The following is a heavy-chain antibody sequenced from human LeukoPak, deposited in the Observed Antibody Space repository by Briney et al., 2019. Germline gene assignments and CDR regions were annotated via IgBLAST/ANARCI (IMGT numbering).Heavy chain of an antibody. J-gene: IGHJ4*02. CDR3: ARGVDPRDLKPRDY. CDR2: IYSGGST. CDR1: GFTVSSNY. Sequence: GGSLRLSCAASGFTVSSNYMSWVRQAPGKGLEWVSVIYSGGSTYYADSVKGRFTIPRDNSKNTLYLQMNSLRAEDTAVYYCARGVDPRDLKPRDYWGQGTLVTVSS. D-gene: IGHD5-12*01. V-gene: IGHV3-53*01.